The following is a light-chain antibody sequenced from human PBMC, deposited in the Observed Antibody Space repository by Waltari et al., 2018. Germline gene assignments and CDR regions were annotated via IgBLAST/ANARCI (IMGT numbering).Light chain of an antibody. CDR3: QSSDINHHGV. Sequence: NFVLTQPHSVSESPGKTVTISCTRSSGSIVSNYVQWYQQRPGSAPTTVIYQDTQRLPGVPDPFSGSVDRSSNSAALTNSWLPTEDAADYYCQSSDINHHGVFGGGTKLTVL. V-gene: IGLV6-57*03. CDR1: SGSIVSNY. J-gene: IGLJ3*02. CDR2: QDT.